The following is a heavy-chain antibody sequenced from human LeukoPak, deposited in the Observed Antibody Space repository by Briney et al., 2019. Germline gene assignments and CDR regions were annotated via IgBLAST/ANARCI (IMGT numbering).Heavy chain of an antibody. Sequence: ASVKVSCKASGYTFTGYYMHWVRQAPGQGLECMGWINPNSGDTYYAQKFQGRVTMTRDTSINTAHMELSSLRSDDTAMYYCARTSSTTVVTSHWGQGTLVTVSS. CDR2: INPNSGDT. D-gene: IGHD4-23*01. V-gene: IGHV1-2*02. CDR3: ARTSSTTVVTSH. CDR1: GYTFTGYY. J-gene: IGHJ4*02.